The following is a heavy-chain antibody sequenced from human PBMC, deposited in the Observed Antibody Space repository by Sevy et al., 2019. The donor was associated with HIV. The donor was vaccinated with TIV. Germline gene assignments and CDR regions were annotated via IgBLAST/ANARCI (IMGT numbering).Heavy chain of an antibody. CDR3: VRALMIVVAELDY. V-gene: IGHV3-30-3*01. CDR2: ISYDGSNK. D-gene: IGHD3-22*01. CDR1: GFTFSSYA. Sequence: GGSLRLSCAASGFTFSSYAMHWVRQAPGKGLEWAAVISYDGSNKYYADSVKRRFTISRDNSKNTLYLQMNSLRAEDTAVYYCVRALMIVVAELDYWGQGTLVTVSS. J-gene: IGHJ4*02.